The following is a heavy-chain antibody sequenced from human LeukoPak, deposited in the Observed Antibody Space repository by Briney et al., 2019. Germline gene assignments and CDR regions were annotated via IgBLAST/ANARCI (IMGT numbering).Heavy chain of an antibody. D-gene: IGHD1-1*01. CDR3: ARDHNYAFDN. Sequence: GGSLRLSCVASGFPFSDYSMNWDRQAPGKGLEGISYIGVSSGNTKYADSVKGRFTISGDSAKNSLYLQMNSLRVEDTAVYFCARDHNYAFDNWGQGTLVIVSS. CDR2: IGVSSGNT. CDR1: GFPFSDYS. V-gene: IGHV3-21*01. J-gene: IGHJ4*02.